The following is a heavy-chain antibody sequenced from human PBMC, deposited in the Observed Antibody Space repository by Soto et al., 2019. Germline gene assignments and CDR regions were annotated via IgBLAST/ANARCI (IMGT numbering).Heavy chain of an antibody. CDR2: IKQDRSQK. CDR1: GFTFSSYW. Sequence: GSLRLSCAASGFTFSSYWMSWVRQAPGKGLEWVANIKQDRSQKWYGDSVKGRFTISRDNTKNSLYLQMNSLRAEDTAVYYCARMGPGDILTGSNWFDPWGQGTLVTVSS. V-gene: IGHV3-7*05. CDR3: ARMGPGDILTGSNWFDP. J-gene: IGHJ5*02. D-gene: IGHD3-9*01.